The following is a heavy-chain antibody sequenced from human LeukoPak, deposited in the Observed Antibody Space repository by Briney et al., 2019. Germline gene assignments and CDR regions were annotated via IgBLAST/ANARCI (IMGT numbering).Heavy chain of an antibody. CDR1: GFTFSSYS. CDR2: ISSSSSYI. CDR3: AREGDTMVRGAYDY. Sequence: GGSLRLSCAASGFTFSSYSMNWVSQAPGRGLEWVSSISSSSSYIYYADSVKGRFTISRDNAKNSLYLQMNSLRAEDTAVYYCAREGDTMVRGAYDYWGQGTLVTVSS. D-gene: IGHD3-10*01. V-gene: IGHV3-21*01. J-gene: IGHJ4*02.